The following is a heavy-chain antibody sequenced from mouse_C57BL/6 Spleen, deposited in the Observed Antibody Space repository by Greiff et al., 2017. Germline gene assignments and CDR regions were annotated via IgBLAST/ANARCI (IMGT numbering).Heavy chain of an antibody. CDR2: INPNNGGT. CDR3: ARWHIRGMDY. D-gene: IGHD1-1*01. CDR1: GYTFTDYY. Sequence: VQLQQSGPELVKPGASVKISCKASGYTFTDYYMNWVKQSHGKSLEWIGDINPNNGGTSYNQKFKGKATLTVDKSSSTAYMELRSLTSEDSAVYYCARWHIRGMDYWGQGTSVTVSS. J-gene: IGHJ4*01. V-gene: IGHV1-26*01.